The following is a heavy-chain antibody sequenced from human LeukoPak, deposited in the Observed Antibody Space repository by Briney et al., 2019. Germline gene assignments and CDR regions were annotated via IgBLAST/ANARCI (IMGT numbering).Heavy chain of an antibody. J-gene: IGHJ4*02. V-gene: IGHV1-69*13. Sequence: GASVKVSCKASGGTFSSYAISWVRQAPGQGLEWMGGIIPIFGTANYAQKFQGRVTITADESTSTAYMELSSLRSEDTAVYYCARVQSKLMGATYGPFDYWGQGTLVTVSS. CDR1: GGTFSSYA. CDR2: IIPIFGTA. D-gene: IGHD1-26*01. CDR3: ARVQSKLMGATYGPFDY.